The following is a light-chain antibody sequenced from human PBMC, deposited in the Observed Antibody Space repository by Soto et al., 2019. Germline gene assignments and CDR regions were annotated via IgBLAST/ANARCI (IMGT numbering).Light chain of an antibody. CDR2: GNS. CDR3: AAWDASLNGYV. Sequence: QSALTQPPSVSGAPGQRVTISCTGSSSNIGAGYDVHWYQQLPGTAPKLLIYGNSHRPSGVPDRFSGSKSGTSASLAISGLQSEDEADYYCAAWDASLNGYVLGAGTKVTVL. CDR1: SSNIGAGYD. V-gene: IGLV1-40*01. J-gene: IGLJ1*01.